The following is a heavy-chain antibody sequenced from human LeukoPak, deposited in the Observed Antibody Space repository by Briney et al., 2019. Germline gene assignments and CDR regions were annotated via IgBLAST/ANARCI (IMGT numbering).Heavy chain of an antibody. Sequence: GGSLRLSCAASGFTFSSYGMHWVRQAPGKGLEWVAVISYDGSNKYYADSVKGRFTIPRDNSKNTLYLQMNSLRAEDTAVYYCAKNDAYGGQYYWGQGTLVTVSS. V-gene: IGHV3-30*18. CDR3: AKNDAYGGQYY. CDR1: GFTFSSYG. D-gene: IGHD4-23*01. J-gene: IGHJ4*02. CDR2: ISYDGSNK.